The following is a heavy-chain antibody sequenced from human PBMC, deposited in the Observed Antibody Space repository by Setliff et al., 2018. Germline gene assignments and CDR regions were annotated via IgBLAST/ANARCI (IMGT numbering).Heavy chain of an antibody. CDR3: TTDPSPTFGGVIGAAFDI. J-gene: IGHJ3*02. Sequence: WIRQPPGKGLEWVGRIKGKTDGLTTDYAAPVKGRFTISRDDSKNTLYLQMNSLKTEDTAVYYCTTDPSPTFGGVIGAAFDIWGQGTMVTVSS. D-gene: IGHD3-16*01. V-gene: IGHV3-15*01. CDR2: IKGKTDGLTT.